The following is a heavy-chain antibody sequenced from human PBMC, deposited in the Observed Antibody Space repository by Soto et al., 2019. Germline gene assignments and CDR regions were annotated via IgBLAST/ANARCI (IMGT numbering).Heavy chain of an antibody. CDR3: ARDPSVTAIGRADH. V-gene: IGHV3-9*01. Sequence: GGSLRLSCVVSGFTFDDYAMHWVRQAPGGGLEWVSGINWNSAVIGYADSVKDRFTISRDNAKNALYLQMTSLRSEDAALYYCARDPSVTAIGRADHWGQGTLVTVSS. CDR1: GFTFDDYA. D-gene: IGHD5-18*01. CDR2: INWNSAVI. J-gene: IGHJ4*02.